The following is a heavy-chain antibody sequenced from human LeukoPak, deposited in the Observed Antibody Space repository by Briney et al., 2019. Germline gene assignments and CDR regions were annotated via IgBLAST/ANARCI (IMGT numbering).Heavy chain of an antibody. J-gene: IGHJ5*02. V-gene: IGHV1-2*02. Sequence: ASVKVSCKASGYIFTGQDMHWVRQAPGQGLEWMGWINPNSGGTNYAQKFQGRVTMTRDTSISTAYMELSRLRSDDTAVYYCAREDSRLFDPWGQGTLVTVSS. CDR1: GYIFTGQD. CDR2: INPNSGGT. CDR3: AREDSRLFDP.